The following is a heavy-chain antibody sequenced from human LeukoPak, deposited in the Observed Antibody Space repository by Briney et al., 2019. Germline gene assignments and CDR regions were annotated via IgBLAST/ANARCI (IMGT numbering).Heavy chain of an antibody. Sequence: GGSLRLSCTASGSTFSTYDMNWVRQAPGKGLDWISYITNSGNTIYYADSVKGRFTISRDNAKKSLYLQMNSLRVEDTAIYYCARDLAFGELLFFQPKWFDPWGQGTLVTVSS. D-gene: IGHD3-10*01. CDR1: GSTFSTYD. CDR3: ARDLAFGELLFFQPKWFDP. J-gene: IGHJ5*02. CDR2: ITNSGNTI. V-gene: IGHV3-48*03.